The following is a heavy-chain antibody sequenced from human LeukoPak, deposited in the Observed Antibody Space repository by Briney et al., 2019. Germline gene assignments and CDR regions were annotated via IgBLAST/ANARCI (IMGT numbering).Heavy chain of an antibody. D-gene: IGHD2-21*01. J-gene: IGHJ4*02. Sequence: GGSLRLSCAASGFTVSSNYVSWVRQAPGKGLEWVSVIYTAGSTYYADSVKGRFTISRDNSKNTLYLQMNSLRAGDTAVYYCAREGPDCGGDCYYDYWGQGTLVTVSS. V-gene: IGHV3-53*01. CDR1: GFTVSSNY. CDR2: IYTAGST. CDR3: AREGPDCGGDCYYDY.